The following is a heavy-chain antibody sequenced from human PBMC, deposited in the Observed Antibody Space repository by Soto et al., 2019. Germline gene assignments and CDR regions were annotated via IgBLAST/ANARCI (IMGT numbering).Heavy chain of an antibody. CDR2: INHSGST. CDR3: ARGLQSRYYFDY. V-gene: IGHV4-34*01. Sequence: SETLSLTCAVYGGSFSGYYWSWIRQPPGKGLEWIGEINHSGSTNYNPSLKSRVTISVDTSKNQFSLKLSSVTAADTAVYYCARGLQSRYYFDYWGQGTLVTAPQ. CDR1: GGSFSGYY. J-gene: IGHJ4*02.